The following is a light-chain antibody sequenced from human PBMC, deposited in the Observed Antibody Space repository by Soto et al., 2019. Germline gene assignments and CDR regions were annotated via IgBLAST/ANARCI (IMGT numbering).Light chain of an antibody. CDR2: DVT. Sequence: QAVVTQPASVSGSPGQSITISCTGTSSDVGGYNYAFWYQHPPGKAPKLMIYDVTNRPSGVSNRFSGSKSGNTASLTISGLQAEDEADYYCTSYTSSSTYVFGTGTKVTVL. CDR3: TSYTSSSTYV. V-gene: IGLV2-14*03. J-gene: IGLJ1*01. CDR1: SSDVGGYNY.